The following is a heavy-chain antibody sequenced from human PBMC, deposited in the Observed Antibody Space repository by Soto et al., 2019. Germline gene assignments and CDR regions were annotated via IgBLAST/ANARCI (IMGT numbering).Heavy chain of an antibody. CDR2: IYYSGST. CDR3: ARLKAGTLDY. D-gene: IGHD6-13*01. CDR1: GGSIGTYY. J-gene: IGHJ4*02. V-gene: IGHV4-59*08. Sequence: PSETLSLTCTVSGGSIGTYYWSWIRQPPGKGLEWIGYIYYSGSTNYNPSLKSRVTISVDTSKNQFSLKLSSVTAADTAVYYCARLKAGTLDYWGQGTLVTVSS.